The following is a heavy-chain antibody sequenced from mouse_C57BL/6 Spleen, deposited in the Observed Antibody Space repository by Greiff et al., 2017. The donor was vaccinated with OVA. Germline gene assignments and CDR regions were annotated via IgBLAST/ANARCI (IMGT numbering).Heavy chain of an antibody. J-gene: IGHJ2*01. Sequence: DVQLQESGGGLVQPGGSMKLSCVASGFTFSNYWMNWVRQSPEKGLEWVAQIRLKSDNYATHYAESVKGRFTISRDDSKSSVYLQMNNLRAEDTGIYYCTGGTTVVGGYWGQGTTLTVSS. V-gene: IGHV6-3*01. CDR2: IRLKSDNYAT. CDR1: GFTFSNYW. CDR3: TGGTTVVGGY. D-gene: IGHD1-1*01.